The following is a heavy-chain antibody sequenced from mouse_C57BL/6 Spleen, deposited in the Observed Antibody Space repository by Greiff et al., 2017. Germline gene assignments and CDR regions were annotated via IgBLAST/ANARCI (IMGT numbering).Heavy chain of an antibody. CDR1: GFTFSDYG. CDR2: ISSGGSTI. CDR3: ARRAYYYGRSHWYFDV. D-gene: IGHD1-1*01. Sequence: DVMLVESGGGLVKPGGSLKLSCEASGFTFSDYGMHWVRQAPEKGLEWVGYISSGGSTIHYADKVKGRFTLVRDNAKNTLFLQMTSLRAEDTAMYYCARRAYYYGRSHWYFDVWGTGTTVTVSS. V-gene: IGHV5-17*01. J-gene: IGHJ1*03.